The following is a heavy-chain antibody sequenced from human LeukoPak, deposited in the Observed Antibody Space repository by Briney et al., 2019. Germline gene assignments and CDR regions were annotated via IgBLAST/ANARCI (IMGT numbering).Heavy chain of an antibody. CDR1: GGSTSSYY. D-gene: IGHD6-19*01. CDR2: IYYSGST. J-gene: IGHJ4*02. Sequence: SETLSLTCTVSGGSTSSYYWSWIRQPPGKGLEWIGYIYYSGSTNYNPSLKSRVTISVDTSKNQFSLKLSSVTAADTAVYYCARALQRSVAHDYWGQGTLVTVSS. CDR3: ARALQRSVAHDY. V-gene: IGHV4-59*01.